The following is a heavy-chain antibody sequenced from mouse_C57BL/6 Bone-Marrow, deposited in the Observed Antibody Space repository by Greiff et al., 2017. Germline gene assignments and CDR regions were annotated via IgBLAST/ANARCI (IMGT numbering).Heavy chain of an antibody. D-gene: IGHD6-1*01. CDR2: INPSTGGT. CDR3: ARSQYYYAMDY. J-gene: IGHJ4*01. Sequence: EVQGVESGPELVKPGASVKISCKASGYSFTGYYMNWVKQSPEKSLEWIGEINPSTGGTTYNQKFKAKATLTVDKSSSTAYMQLKSLTSEDSAVYYCARSQYYYAMDYWGQGTSVTVSS. CDR1: GYSFTGYY. V-gene: IGHV1-42*01.